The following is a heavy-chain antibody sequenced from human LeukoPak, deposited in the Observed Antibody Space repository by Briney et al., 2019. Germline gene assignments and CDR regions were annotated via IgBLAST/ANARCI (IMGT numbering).Heavy chain of an antibody. CDR3: ARVRGYYYGSGSYYNNLYFDY. V-gene: IGHV4-59*01. CDR2: IYYSGST. J-gene: IGHJ4*02. Sequence: PSETLSLTCTVSGGSISSYYWSWIRQPPGKGLEWIGYIYYSGSTNYNPSLESRVTISVDTSKNQFSLKLSSVTAADTAVYYCARVRGYYYGSGSYYNNLYFDYWGQGTLVTVSS. D-gene: IGHD3-10*01. CDR1: GGSISSYY.